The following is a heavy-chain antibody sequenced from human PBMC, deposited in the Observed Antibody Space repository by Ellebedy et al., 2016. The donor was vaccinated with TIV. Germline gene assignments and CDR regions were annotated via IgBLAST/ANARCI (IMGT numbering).Heavy chain of an antibody. Sequence: GESLKISCRASGFTFSSYAMMWVRQGSGKGLDPVAAISGSGDKTHHADSVNGRFTISRDDSKTTLYLQMNSLRVEDTAMYYCAREDAVAGGYIDYWGQGTLVTVSS. CDR1: GFTFSSYA. J-gene: IGHJ4*02. CDR2: ISGSGDKT. V-gene: IGHV3-23*01. D-gene: IGHD6-19*01. CDR3: AREDAVAGGYIDY.